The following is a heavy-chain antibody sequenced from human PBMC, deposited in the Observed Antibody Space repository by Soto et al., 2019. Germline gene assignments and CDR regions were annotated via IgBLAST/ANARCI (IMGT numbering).Heavy chain of an antibody. J-gene: IGHJ4*02. CDR2: IRGEDYGGTT. V-gene: IGHV3-49*04. CDR3: AKDGQWLDVHFDY. CDR1: GFIFGDYA. D-gene: IGHD6-19*01. Sequence: GGSLRLSCRSSGFIFGDYAMSWVRQVPGKGLEWVGFIRGEDYGGTTEYGASVKGRFTISRDDSKSVAYLQMNSLKTEDTAVYFCAKDGQWLDVHFDYWGQGALVTVSS.